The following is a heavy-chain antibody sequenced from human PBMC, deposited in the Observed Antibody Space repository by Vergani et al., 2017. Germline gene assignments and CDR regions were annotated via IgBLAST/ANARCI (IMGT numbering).Heavy chain of an antibody. J-gene: IGHJ6*02. CDR3: ARDYGGNSDPRLYYYYGMDV. V-gene: IGHV4-31*03. CDR1: GGSISSGGYY. D-gene: IGHD4-23*01. CDR2: IYYSGST. Sequence: QVQLQESGPGLVKPSQTLSLTCTVSGGSISSGGYYWSWIRQHPGKGLEWIGYIYYSGSTYYNPSLKSRVTISVDTSKNQFSLKLSSVTAADTAVYYCARDYGGNSDPRLYYYYGMDVWGQGTTVTVSS.